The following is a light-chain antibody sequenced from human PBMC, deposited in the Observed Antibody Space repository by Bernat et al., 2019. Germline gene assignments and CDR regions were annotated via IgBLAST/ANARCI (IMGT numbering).Light chain of an antibody. Sequence: DIQMTQSPSTLSASIGDRVSMTCRASQNIATWLVWYQQKPGKAPRLLIHEASTLQTGVPARFSGSGSGREFTLTISSLQPDDVATYYCQQFEASPWTFGQGTTV. CDR1: QNIATW. J-gene: IGKJ1*01. CDR3: QQFEASPWT. V-gene: IGKV1-5*03. CDR2: EAS.